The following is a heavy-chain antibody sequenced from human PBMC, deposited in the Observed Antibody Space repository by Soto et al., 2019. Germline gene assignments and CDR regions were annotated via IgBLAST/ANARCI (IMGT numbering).Heavy chain of an antibody. CDR3: AKGGLYCSSTSCYTGGYYYYYYGMDV. V-gene: IGHV3-23*01. Sequence: GGSLRLSCAASGFTFSSYAMSWVRQAPGKGLEWVSAISGSGGSTYYADSVKGRFTISRDNSKNTLYLQMNSLRAEDTAVYYCAKGGLYCSSTSCYTGGYYYYYYGMDVWGQGTTVTVS. J-gene: IGHJ6*02. CDR1: GFTFSSYA. D-gene: IGHD2-2*02. CDR2: ISGSGGST.